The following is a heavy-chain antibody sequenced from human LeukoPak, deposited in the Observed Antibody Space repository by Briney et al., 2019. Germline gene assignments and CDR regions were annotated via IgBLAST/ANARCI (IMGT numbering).Heavy chain of an antibody. CDR2: IHPNSGGT. CDR3: AVLSIVVVPAAVDY. J-gene: IGHJ4*02. D-gene: IGHD2-2*01. Sequence: ASLKVSCKASGYTFTGYYMHWVRQAPGQGLEWIGWIHPNSGGTNYAQKFQGRVTMTRDTSISTAYMELSRLRSDDTAVYYCAVLSIVVVPAAVDYWGQGTLVTVSS. CDR1: GYTFTGYY. V-gene: IGHV1-2*02.